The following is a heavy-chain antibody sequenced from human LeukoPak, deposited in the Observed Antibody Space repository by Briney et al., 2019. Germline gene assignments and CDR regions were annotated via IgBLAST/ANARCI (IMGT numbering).Heavy chain of an antibody. CDR1: GFTFSSYG. J-gene: IGHJ4*02. D-gene: IGHD2-15*01. V-gene: IGHV3-30*18. Sequence: GGSLRPSCAASGFTFSSYGMHWVRQAPGKGLEWVAVISYDGSNKYYADSVKGRFTISRDNSKNTLYLQMNSLRAEDTAVYYCAKGVVYWGQGTLVTVSS. CDR2: ISYDGSNK. CDR3: AKGVVY.